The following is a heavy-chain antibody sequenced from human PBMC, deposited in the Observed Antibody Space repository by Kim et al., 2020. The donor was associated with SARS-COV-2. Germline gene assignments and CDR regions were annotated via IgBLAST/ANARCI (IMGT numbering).Heavy chain of an antibody. D-gene: IGHD3-22*01. J-gene: IGHJ4*02. CDR3: ARGPQYSFYGNGYVYY. Sequence: GGSLRLSCTASGFTFSSYAMSWVRQAPGKGLQWVSAIGGSGVYTYYSDSVKGRFTISRDNSRNMLFLQMNRLGAEDTGLYFCARGPQYSFYGNGYVYYWDVRTLVTLPS. CDR2: IGGSGVYT. V-gene: IGHV3-23*01. CDR1: GFTFSSYA.